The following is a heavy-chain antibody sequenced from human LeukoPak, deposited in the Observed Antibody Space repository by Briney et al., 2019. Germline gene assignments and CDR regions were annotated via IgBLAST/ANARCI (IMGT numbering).Heavy chain of an antibody. D-gene: IGHD3-9*01. CDR1: GFTFSSYA. Sequence: PGGSLRLSCAASGFTFSSYAMSWVRQAPGKGLEWVSAISGSGGSTYYADSVKGRFTISRDNSKNTLYLQMNSLRAEDTAVYYCAKFPDDILTGYGDYWGQGTLVTVSS. J-gene: IGHJ4*02. CDR2: ISGSGGST. CDR3: AKFPDDILTGYGDY. V-gene: IGHV3-23*01.